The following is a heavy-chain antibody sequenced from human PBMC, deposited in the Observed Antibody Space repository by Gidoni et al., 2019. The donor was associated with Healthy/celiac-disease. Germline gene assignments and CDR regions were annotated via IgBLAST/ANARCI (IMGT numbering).Heavy chain of an antibody. CDR3: ATGWGFKYYFDY. J-gene: IGHJ4*02. CDR1: GYTLTELS. Sequence: QVHLVQSGAGVNKPGASVSVSCKVSGYTLTELSIHWVRQAPGKGREWMGGFDPEDGETNYAQKFQGRVTMTEDTSTDTAYMELSSRRSEDTAVYYCATGWGFKYYFDYWGQGTLVTVSS. CDR2: FDPEDGET. V-gene: IGHV1-24*01. D-gene: IGHD1-26*01.